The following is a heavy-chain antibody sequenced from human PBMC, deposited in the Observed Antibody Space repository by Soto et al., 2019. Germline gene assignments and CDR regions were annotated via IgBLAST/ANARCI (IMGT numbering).Heavy chain of an antibody. CDR3: ARVPSIAGDYPYFDY. Sequence: SETLSLTCTVSGGSISSGDYYWSWIRQPPGKGLEWIGYIYYSGSTYYNPSLKSRVTISVDTSKNQFSLKLSSVTAADTAVYYWARVPSIAGDYPYFDYWGQGTLVTVSS. V-gene: IGHV4-30-4*01. J-gene: IGHJ4*02. CDR2: IYYSGST. D-gene: IGHD4-17*01. CDR1: GGSISSGDYY.